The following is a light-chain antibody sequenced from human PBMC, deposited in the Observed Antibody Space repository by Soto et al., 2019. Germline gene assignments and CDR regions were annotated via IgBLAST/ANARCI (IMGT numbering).Light chain of an antibody. Sequence: DIVMTQSPPSLPVTPGEPASISCRSSQSLLYSNGYNYLDWYLQKPGQSPQLLIYLGSYRASGVPDRFSGSGSGTDFTLKISRVEAEDFGVYYCMQYLQTPLTFGRGTKVEIK. CDR1: QSLLYSNGYNY. J-gene: IGKJ4*01. V-gene: IGKV2-28*01. CDR3: MQYLQTPLT. CDR2: LGS.